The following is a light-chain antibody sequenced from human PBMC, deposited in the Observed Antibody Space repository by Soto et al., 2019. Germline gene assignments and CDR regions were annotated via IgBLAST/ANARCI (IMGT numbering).Light chain of an antibody. CDR3: QQYVSSPT. J-gene: IGKJ5*01. CDR2: GAS. Sequence: EVVLTQAPGTLSLSSGERSTLSCRASQSVSSSYLAWYQQKPGQAPRLLIVGASSRATGIPDRFSGSGSGTDFTLTIDRLEPEDFAVYYCQQYVSSPTFGQGTRLEIK. CDR1: QSVSSSY. V-gene: IGKV3-20*01.